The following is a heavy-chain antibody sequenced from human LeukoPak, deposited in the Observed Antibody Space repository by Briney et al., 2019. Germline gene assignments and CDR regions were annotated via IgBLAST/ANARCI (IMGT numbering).Heavy chain of an antibody. J-gene: IGHJ4*02. CDR1: GLTFSSYS. V-gene: IGHV3-48*01. Sequence: GGSLRLSCEASGLTFSSYSMNWVRQAPGEGLEWISYISSLSGTIYYADSVKGRFTVSRDNAKNSLYLQMNSLRAEDTAVYYCARSGRFGDELDYWGQGTLVTVSS. D-gene: IGHD3-10*01. CDR3: ARSGRFGDELDY. CDR2: ISSLSGTI.